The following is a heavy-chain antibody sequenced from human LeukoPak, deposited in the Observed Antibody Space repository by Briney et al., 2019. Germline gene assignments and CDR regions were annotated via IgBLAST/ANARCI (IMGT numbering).Heavy chain of an antibody. CDR3: ARLSAVPRGEFDY. V-gene: IGHV5-51*01. J-gene: IGHJ4*02. CDR1: GYSFTSYW. CDR2: IYPGDSDT. Sequence: GESLQISCKGSGYSFTSYWIGWVRQMPGKGLEWMGIIYPGDSDTRYSPSFQGQVTISADKSISTASLQWSSLKASDTATYYCARLSAVPRGEFDYWGQGTLVTVSS. D-gene: IGHD3-16*01.